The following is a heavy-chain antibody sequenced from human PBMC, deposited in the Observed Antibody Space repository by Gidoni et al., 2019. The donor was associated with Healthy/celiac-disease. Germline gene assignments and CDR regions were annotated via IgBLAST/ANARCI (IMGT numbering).Heavy chain of an antibody. CDR1: GYTFTGYY. V-gene: IGHV1-2*02. Sequence: QVQLVQSGAEVKKPGASVKVYCKAAGYTFTGYYRHWVRQAPGQGLEWMGWINPNSGGTNYAQKFQGRVTMTRDTSISTAYMGLSRLRSDDTAVYYCARSQFPYSGSYYYWGQGTLVTVSS. CDR3: ARSQFPYSGSYYY. D-gene: IGHD1-26*01. CDR2: INPNSGGT. J-gene: IGHJ4*02.